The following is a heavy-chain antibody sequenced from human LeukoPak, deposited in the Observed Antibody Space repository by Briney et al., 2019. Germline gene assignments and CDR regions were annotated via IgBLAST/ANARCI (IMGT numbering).Heavy chain of an antibody. Sequence: ASEKVSFKASVYTFTIYGIGWVRHGPRQGLEWVGWISAYNGYRKYAQKLQGRATMTTDTSTSTAYKELRSLTSDSTAVDYCARVFSHYGGNERTGYYYYYYMDVWGKGTTVTVS. J-gene: IGHJ6*03. CDR3: ARVFSHYGGNERTGYYYYYYMDV. V-gene: IGHV1-18*01. CDR2: ISAYNGYR. CDR1: VYTFTIYG. D-gene: IGHD4-23*01.